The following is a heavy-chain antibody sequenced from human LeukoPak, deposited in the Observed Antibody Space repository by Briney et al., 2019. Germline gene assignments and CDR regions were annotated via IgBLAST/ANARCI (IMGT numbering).Heavy chain of an antibody. CDR2: IYYSGST. J-gene: IGHJ3*01. CDR1: GGSISSSSYY. D-gene: IGHD6-13*01. Sequence: SETLSLTCTVSGGSISSSSYYWGWIRQPPGKGLEWIGSIYYSGSTYYNPSLKSRVTISVDTSKNQFSLKLSSVTAADTAVYYCARVGSSWGNDAFDVWGQGTMVTVSS. V-gene: IGHV4-39*01. CDR3: ARVGSSWGNDAFDV.